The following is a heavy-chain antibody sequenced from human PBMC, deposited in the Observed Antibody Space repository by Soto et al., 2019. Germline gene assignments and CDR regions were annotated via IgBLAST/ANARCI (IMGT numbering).Heavy chain of an antibody. CDR1: GGSISSYY. D-gene: IGHD1-1*01. CDR3: AKERRDGYNYYFDY. Sequence: QVQLQESGPGLVKPSETLSLTCTVSGGSISSYYWSWIRQPPGKGLEWIGYIYNSGSTNYNPSLKSRVTISVDMSKNQFSLKLSSVTAADTAVYYCAKERRDGYNYYFDYWGQGILVTVSS. V-gene: IGHV4-59*01. J-gene: IGHJ4*02. CDR2: IYNSGST.